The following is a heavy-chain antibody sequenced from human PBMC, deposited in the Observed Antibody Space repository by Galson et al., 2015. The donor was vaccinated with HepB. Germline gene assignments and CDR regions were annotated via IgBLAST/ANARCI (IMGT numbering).Heavy chain of an antibody. CDR2: IYYSGSS. V-gene: IGHV4-59*08. CDR3: ARHYDILTGYDY. CDR1: GGSISSYY. J-gene: IGHJ4*02. D-gene: IGHD3-9*01. Sequence: SLTCTVSGGSISSYYWSWIRQPPGKGLEWIGYIYYSGSSNYNPSLKSRVTISVDTSKNQFSLKLSSVTAADTAVYYCARHYDILTGYDYWGQGTLVTVSS.